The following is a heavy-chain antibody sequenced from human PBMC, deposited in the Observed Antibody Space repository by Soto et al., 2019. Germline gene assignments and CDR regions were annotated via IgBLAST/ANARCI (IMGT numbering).Heavy chain of an antibody. J-gene: IGHJ6*02. V-gene: IGHV3-23*01. CDR3: AKVSTRGMDV. CDR1: GFTFSSYA. CDR2: ISGSGDST. Sequence: LRLSCAASGFTFSSYAMSWVRQAPGKGLEWVSAISGSGDSTYYADSVKGRFTISRDNSKSTLYVQMNSLRAEDTALYYCAKVSTRGMDVWGQGTTVTVSS. D-gene: IGHD2-2*01.